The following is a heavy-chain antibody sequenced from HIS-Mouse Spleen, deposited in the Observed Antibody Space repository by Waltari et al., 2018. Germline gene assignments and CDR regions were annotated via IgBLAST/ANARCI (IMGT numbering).Heavy chain of an antibody. J-gene: IGHJ2*01. D-gene: IGHD6-13*01. V-gene: IGHV4-39*07. CDR1: GGSISSSSYY. CDR3: AREIPYSSSWYDWYFDL. Sequence: QLQLQESGPGLVKPSETLSLTCTVSGGSISSSSYYWVRIRQPPGKGLGWIGSIYYSGSTYYNPSLKSRVTISVDTSKNQFSLKLSSVTAADTAVYYCAREIPYSSSWYDWYFDLWGRGTLVTVSS. CDR2: IYYSGST.